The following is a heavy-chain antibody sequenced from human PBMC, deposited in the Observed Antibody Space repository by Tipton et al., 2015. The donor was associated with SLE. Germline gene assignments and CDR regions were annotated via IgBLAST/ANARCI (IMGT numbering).Heavy chain of an antibody. D-gene: IGHD6-13*01. CDR1: GFKFTAYW. J-gene: IGHJ4*02. Sequence: SLRLSCGASGFKFTAYWISWVRQAPGKGLEWLANIKEDGSEKNYVDSVKGRFTISRDNADNSLYLQMNSLRGDDTAVYYCARGQQLVGWGQGTKVTVSS. CDR3: ARGQQLVG. V-gene: IGHV3-7*01. CDR2: IKEDGSEK.